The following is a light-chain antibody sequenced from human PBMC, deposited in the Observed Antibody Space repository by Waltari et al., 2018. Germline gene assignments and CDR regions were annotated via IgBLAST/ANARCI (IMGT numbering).Light chain of an antibody. Sequence: DIVMTHSPEYLAVSLGARATINCKSSESLLPFSNNAFYLAWYQQKPGQSPKLLVLWASTRESGVPDRIRGSESGREFTHTISSLQAEDVAVYYCQQYYSIPYTFGQRTRLEI. CDR3: QQYYSIPYT. CDR1: ESLLPFSNNAFY. V-gene: IGKV4-1*01. J-gene: IGKJ2*01. CDR2: WAS.